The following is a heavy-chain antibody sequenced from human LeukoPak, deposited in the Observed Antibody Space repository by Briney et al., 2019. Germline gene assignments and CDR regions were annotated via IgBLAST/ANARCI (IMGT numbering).Heavy chain of an antibody. J-gene: IGHJ4*02. D-gene: IGHD5-24*01. CDR3: ARGGDGYNYKAY. V-gene: IGHV4-39*07. CDR1: GGSISTSNYY. Sequence: SETLSLTCTVSGGSISTSNYYWGWIRQPPGKGLEWIGNIFYSGSTYYSPSLKSRVTISLGTSRNQFSLKLNSVTAADTAVYYCARGGDGYNYKAYWGQGTLVTVSS. CDR2: IFYSGST.